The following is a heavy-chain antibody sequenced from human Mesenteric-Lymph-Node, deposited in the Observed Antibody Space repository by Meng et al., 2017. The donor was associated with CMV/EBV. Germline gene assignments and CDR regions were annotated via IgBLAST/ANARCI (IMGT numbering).Heavy chain of an antibody. Sequence: GGSLRLSCAASGITFSSYAMSWVRQAPGKGLEWVSVISGSGDSTYYADSVKGRFTISRDNSKNTLFLQINSLRAEDAALYYCAKDERGYSRAFDYWGQGTLVTVSS. J-gene: IGHJ4*02. CDR1: GITFSSYA. CDR3: AKDERGYSRAFDY. D-gene: IGHD5-18*01. CDR2: ISGSGDST. V-gene: IGHV3-23*01.